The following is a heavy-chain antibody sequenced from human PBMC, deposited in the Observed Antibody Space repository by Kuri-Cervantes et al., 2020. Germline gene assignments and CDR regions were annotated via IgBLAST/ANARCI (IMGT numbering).Heavy chain of an antibody. Sequence: GGSLRLSCAASGFTFSSYAMHWVRQAPGKGLEYVSAISSNGGSTYYADSVKGRFTISRDNSKNTLYLQMGSLRAEDTAVYYCAKIYSSSSWLDSWGQGTLVTVSS. CDR2: ISSNGGST. CDR3: AKIYSSSSWLDS. CDR1: GFTFSSYA. J-gene: IGHJ4*02. V-gene: IGHV3-64*02. D-gene: IGHD6-6*01.